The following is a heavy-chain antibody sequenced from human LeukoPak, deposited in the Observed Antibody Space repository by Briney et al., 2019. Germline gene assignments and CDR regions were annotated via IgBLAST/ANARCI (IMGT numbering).Heavy chain of an antibody. Sequence: GGSLRLSCAASGFIFSSYWMYWVRQAPGKGLVWVAHINSDGSNTNYADSVKGRFTISRDNSKNTLYLQMNSLRAEDTAVYYCAREGNYAFDYWGQGTLVTVSS. D-gene: IGHD1-7*01. J-gene: IGHJ4*02. V-gene: IGHV3-74*01. CDR1: GFIFSSYW. CDR2: INSDGSNT. CDR3: AREGNYAFDY.